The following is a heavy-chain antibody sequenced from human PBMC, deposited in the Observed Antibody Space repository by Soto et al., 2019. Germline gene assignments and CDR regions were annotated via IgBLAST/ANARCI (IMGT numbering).Heavy chain of an antibody. V-gene: IGHV4-30-2*01. Sequence: PSETLSLTCAVSGGSLSSGGYSWSWIRHPPGKGLEWIGYIYHSGSTYYNPSLKSRVTISVDRSKNQFSLRLSSVTAADTAVYYCARASTTVTTIDYWGQGTLVTVSS. D-gene: IGHD4-17*01. CDR3: ARASTTVTTIDY. CDR2: IYHSGST. CDR1: GGSLSSGGYS. J-gene: IGHJ4*02.